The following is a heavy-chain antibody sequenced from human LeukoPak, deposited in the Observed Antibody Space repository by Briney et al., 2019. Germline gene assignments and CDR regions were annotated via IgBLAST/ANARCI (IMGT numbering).Heavy chain of an antibody. V-gene: IGHV3-23*01. J-gene: IGHJ5*02. CDR1: GFTFSSYT. D-gene: IGHD2-2*01. CDR3: AKDRKDIVVVPAATRKYNWFDP. Sequence: GGSLSLSCAASGFTFSSYTMRWVRQAPGEGLEWVSAISGSGGSTYYADSVKGRFTISRDNSKNTMYLQMNSLRAEDTAVDYCAKDRKDIVVVPAATRKYNWFDPWGQGTLVTVSS. CDR2: ISGSGGST.